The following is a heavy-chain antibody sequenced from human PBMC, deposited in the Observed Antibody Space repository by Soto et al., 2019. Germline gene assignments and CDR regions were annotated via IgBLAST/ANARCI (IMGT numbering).Heavy chain of an antibody. CDR1: GYTFTSYG. J-gene: IGHJ4*02. CDR2: ISAYNGNT. D-gene: IGHD6-13*01. CDR3: AREKRIAAAGTTDY. Sequence: ASVKVSCKASGYTFTSYGISWVRQAPGQGLEWMGWISAYNGNTNYAQKLQGRVTMTTDTSTSTAYMELRSLRSDDTAVYYCAREKRIAAAGTTDYWGQGTLVTVSS. V-gene: IGHV1-18*01.